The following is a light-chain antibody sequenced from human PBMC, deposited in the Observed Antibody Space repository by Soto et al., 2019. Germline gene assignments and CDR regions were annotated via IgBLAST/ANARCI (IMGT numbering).Light chain of an antibody. CDR2: AAS. J-gene: IGKJ3*01. V-gene: IGKV1-27*01. Sequence: DLQMTQSPSSLSASVGDRVTITCRASQGISNYLAWYQQKPGKVPQLLIYAASTLQSGVPSRFSGFGSGTVFTLTISSLQPEDVATYYFRRHNSAPPVSFRPGTKVDLK. CDR1: QGISNY. CDR3: RRHNSAPPVS.